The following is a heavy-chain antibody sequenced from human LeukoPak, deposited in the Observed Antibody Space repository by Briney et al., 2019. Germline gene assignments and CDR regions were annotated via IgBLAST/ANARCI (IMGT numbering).Heavy chain of an antibody. CDR1: GFNFDEYA. D-gene: IGHD1-26*01. CDR2: ISGDGGTT. J-gene: IGHJ4*02. Sequence: GGSLRLSCAASGFNFDEYAMYWVRQAPGKGLEWVSLISGDGGTTSYADSVKGRFTISRDNSENSLNLQTKSLRSEDTALYYCAKARRSGTHYSDFDFWGQGTLVTVSS. V-gene: IGHV3-43*02. CDR3: AKARRSGTHYSDFDF.